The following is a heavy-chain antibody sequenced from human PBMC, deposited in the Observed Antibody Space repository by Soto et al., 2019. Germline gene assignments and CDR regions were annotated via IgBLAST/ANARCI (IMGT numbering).Heavy chain of an antibody. J-gene: IGHJ4*02. V-gene: IGHV1-18*01. CDR1: GFTFTTSG. CDR3: ALALSGEFPN. D-gene: IGHD3-10*01. CDR2: FNLYNGDT. Sequence: QVQLVQSGSEVKKSGASVRVSCRASGFTFTTSGITWVRQAPGQGLEWMGWFNLYNGDTNYAQKFQGRVTMTTDAPRTTADRELGGLRPDDTARNSCALALSGEFPNWGKGTWVTV.